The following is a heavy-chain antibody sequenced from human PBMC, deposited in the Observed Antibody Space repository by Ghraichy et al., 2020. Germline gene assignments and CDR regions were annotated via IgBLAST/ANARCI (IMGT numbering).Heavy chain of an antibody. CDR2: VSHSGNT. Sequence: SETLSLTCAVYGGSFNKYYWSWIRQPPGKGLEWIGEVSHSGNTTYNPSLASRVTVSVDTSKNQLSLKLNSVTAADTAVYFCARWTFGDYGKTQYWGQGTLVSVSS. V-gene: IGHV4-34*01. D-gene: IGHD4-17*01. J-gene: IGHJ4*02. CDR3: ARWTFGDYGKTQY. CDR1: GGSFNKYY.